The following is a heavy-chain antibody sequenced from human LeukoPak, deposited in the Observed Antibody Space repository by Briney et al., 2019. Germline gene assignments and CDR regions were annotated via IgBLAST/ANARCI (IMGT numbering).Heavy chain of an antibody. J-gene: IGHJ4*02. CDR2: ISSSGSTI. CDR3: ARAPAAGTRFDY. D-gene: IGHD6-13*01. V-gene: IGHV3-11*01. CDR1: GFTFSDYY. Sequence: PGGSLRLSCAASGFTFSDYYMSWIRQAPGKGLEWVSYISSSGSTIYYADSVKGRFTISRDSAKNSLYLQMNSLRAEDTAVYYCARAPAAGTRFDYWGQGTLVTVSS.